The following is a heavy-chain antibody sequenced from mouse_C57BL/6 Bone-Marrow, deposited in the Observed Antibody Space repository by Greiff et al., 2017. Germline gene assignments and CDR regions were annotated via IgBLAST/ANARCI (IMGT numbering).Heavy chain of an antibody. CDR3: ARHHPLTSVGARPCAY. CDR1: GFTFSSYG. CDR2: ISSGGSYT. D-gene: IGHD1-1*01. J-gene: IGHJ3*01. V-gene: IGHV5-6*02. Sequence: DVKLVESGGDLVKPGGSLKLSCAASGFTFSSYGMSWVRQTPDKRLEWVATISSGGSYTYYPDSVKGRFTISRDNAKNTLYLQMRSLKSEDTAMYYCARHHPLTSVGARPCAYWGQGTLVTVSA.